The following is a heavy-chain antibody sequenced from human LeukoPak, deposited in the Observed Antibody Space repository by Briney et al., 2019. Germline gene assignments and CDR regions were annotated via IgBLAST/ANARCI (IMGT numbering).Heavy chain of an antibody. CDR3: ASRLTQADSLTGSVTPGNY. V-gene: IGHV3-30*03. CDR2: ISYDGSNT. D-gene: IGHD3-9*01. CDR1: GFTFSNFG. J-gene: IGHJ4*02. Sequence: PGGSLRLSCAASGFTFSNFGMHWVRQAPGKGLEWVAVISYDGSNTYYADSVKGRFTISRDNSKNTLYLQMNSLKPEDMAMYYCASRLTQADSLTGSVTPGNYWGQGTLVTVSS.